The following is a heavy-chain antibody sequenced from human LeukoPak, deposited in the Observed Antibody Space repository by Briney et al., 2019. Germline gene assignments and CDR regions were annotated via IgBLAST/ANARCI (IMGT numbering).Heavy chain of an antibody. J-gene: IGHJ5*02. Sequence: ASVKVSCMASGYTFTSYGISWVRQAPGQGLEWMGWINAYSGNTNYAQKLQGRVTMTTDTSTSTAYMELRSLRSDDTAVYYCARVMYSSSWPRVWFDPWGQGTLVTVSS. CDR3: ARVMYSSSWPRVWFDP. V-gene: IGHV1-18*01. CDR1: GYTFTSYG. D-gene: IGHD6-13*01. CDR2: INAYSGNT.